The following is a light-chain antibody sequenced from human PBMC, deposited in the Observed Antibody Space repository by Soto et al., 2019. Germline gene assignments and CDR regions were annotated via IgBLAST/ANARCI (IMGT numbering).Light chain of an antibody. J-gene: IGLJ1*01. CDR2: NVT. CDR1: GNAVSYQL. V-gene: IGLV2-23*02. CDR3: CSFVGVTNDV. Sequence: QSALTQPASVSGSPGQSITISCSGNAVSYQLVSWYQQQPGKAPKLILYNVTRRPSGVSNRFSDFKSGTTASLKITGLQAEDEADYYCCSFVGVTNDVFGNGTKVTVL.